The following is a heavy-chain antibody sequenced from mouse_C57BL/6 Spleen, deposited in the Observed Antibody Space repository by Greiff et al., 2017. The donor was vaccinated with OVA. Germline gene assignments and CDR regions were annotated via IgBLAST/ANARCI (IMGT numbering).Heavy chain of an antibody. CDR2: ISSGGSYT. Sequence: DVHLVESGGDLVKPGGSLKLSCAASGFTFSSYGMSWVRQTPDKRLEWVATISSGGSYTYYPDSVKGRFTISRDNAKNTLYLQMSSLKSEDTAMYYCARGGLRREEYAMDYWGQGTSVTVSS. J-gene: IGHJ4*01. CDR1: GFTFSSYG. V-gene: IGHV5-6*01. D-gene: IGHD2-2*01. CDR3: ARGGLRREEYAMDY.